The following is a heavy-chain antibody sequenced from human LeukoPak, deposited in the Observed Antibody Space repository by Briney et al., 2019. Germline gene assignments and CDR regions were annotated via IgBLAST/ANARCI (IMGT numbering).Heavy chain of an antibody. CDR2: IHYSGST. V-gene: IGHV4-59*12. CDR3: ARGGSIWSGYPFDY. D-gene: IGHD3-3*01. CDR1: GGSMSYYY. J-gene: IGHJ4*02. Sequence: PSETLSLTCGVSGGSMSYYYWSWIRQAPGMGLEWIGYIHYSGSTTYNPSLKSRVTISVDRSKNQFSLKLSSVTAADTAVYYCARGGSIWSGYPFDYWGQGTLVTVSS.